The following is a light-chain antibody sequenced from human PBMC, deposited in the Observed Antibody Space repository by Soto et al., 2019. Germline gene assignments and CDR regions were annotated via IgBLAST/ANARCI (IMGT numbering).Light chain of an antibody. CDR3: QQYNNWPQT. CDR1: QSVSSN. V-gene: IGKV3-15*01. CDR2: GAS. Sequence: EIVMTQSPATLSVSPGERATLSCRASQSVSSNLAWYQQKPGQAPRPLIYGASTRATGIPARFSGSGSGTEFTLTISSLQSEDFAVYYCQQYNNWPQTFGQGTKV. J-gene: IGKJ1*01.